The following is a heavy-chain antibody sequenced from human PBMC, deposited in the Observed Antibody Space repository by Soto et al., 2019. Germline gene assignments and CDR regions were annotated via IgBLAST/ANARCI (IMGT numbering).Heavy chain of an antibody. CDR2: ISAYNGNT. V-gene: IGHV1-18*01. J-gene: IGHJ4*02. CDR1: SYTFTSYG. CDR3: ARDGGWKPDY. D-gene: IGHD6-19*01. Sequence: VQLVQSGAEVKKPGSSVKVSCKASSYTFTSYGISWVRQAPGQEIEWMGWISAYNGNTNYAQKLHGRVTMPTDTSTMTAYMELRRLRSADTSLHYSARDGGWKPDYWVQGTLVPVS.